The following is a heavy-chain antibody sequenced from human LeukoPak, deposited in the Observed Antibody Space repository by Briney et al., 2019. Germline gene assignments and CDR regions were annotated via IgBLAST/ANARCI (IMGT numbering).Heavy chain of an antibody. CDR1: GYTFTTSG. V-gene: IGHV1-18*01. Sequence: ASLRVSSTASGYTFTTSGISWVRQAPGQGLEWMGWISAYNRTTNKAQKLKGRGTMTTDTSTSTAYMELRSLRSDDPAVYYCARRPDSPLRWFDPWGQGNLVTVSS. J-gene: IGHJ5*02. CDR3: ARRPDSPLRWFDP. D-gene: IGHD5-18*01. CDR2: ISAYNRTT.